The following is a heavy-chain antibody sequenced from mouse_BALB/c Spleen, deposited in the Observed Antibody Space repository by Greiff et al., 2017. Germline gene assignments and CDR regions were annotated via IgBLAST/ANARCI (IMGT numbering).Heavy chain of an antibody. V-gene: IGHV14-3*02. CDR2: IDPANGNT. D-gene: IGHD1-1*01. J-gene: IGHJ3*01. Sequence: VQLKQSGAELVKPGASVKLSCTASGFNIKDTYMHWVKQRPEQGLEWIGRIDPANGNTKYDPKFQGKATITADTSSNTAYLQLSSLTSEDTAVYYCAREDYGSWFAYWGQGTLVTVSA. CDR1: GFNIKDTY. CDR3: AREDYGSWFAY.